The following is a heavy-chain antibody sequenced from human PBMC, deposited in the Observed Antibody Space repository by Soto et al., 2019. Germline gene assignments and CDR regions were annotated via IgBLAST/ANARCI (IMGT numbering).Heavy chain of an antibody. J-gene: IGHJ4*02. CDR2: VNPIVSMS. CDR3: ASSYGSGYRAFDY. V-gene: IGHV1-69*02. Sequence: QVQLVQSGAEVKRPGSSVKVSCKASGDTFNFYSINWVRQAPGLGLEWMGRVNPIVSMSNYAQKFQGRVTMTADTSTSTAYMELSSLRSEDTAIYYCASSYGSGYRAFDYWGPGALVTVSS. D-gene: IGHD3-10*01. CDR1: GDTFNFYS.